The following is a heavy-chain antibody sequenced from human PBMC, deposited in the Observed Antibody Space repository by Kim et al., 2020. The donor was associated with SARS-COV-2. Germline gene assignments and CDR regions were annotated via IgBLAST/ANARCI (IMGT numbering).Heavy chain of an antibody. Sequence: GGSLRLSCAASGFTFSDYYMSWIRQAPGKGLEWVSYISSSGSTIYYADSVKGRFTISRDNAKNSLYLQMNSLRAEDTAVYYCARAPAAAIRYYYYGMDVWGQGTTVTVSS. J-gene: IGHJ6*02. V-gene: IGHV3-11*04. D-gene: IGHD2-2*01. CDR2: ISSSGSTI. CDR3: ARAPAAAIRYYYYGMDV. CDR1: GFTFSDYY.